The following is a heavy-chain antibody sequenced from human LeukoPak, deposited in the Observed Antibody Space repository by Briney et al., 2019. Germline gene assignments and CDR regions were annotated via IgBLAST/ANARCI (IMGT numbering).Heavy chain of an antibody. CDR2: IHYSARI. J-gene: IGHJ5*02. V-gene: IGHV4-38-2*02. CDR3: TREVRSAWASFDP. CDR1: GYSISSGYY. Sequence: LSETLSLTCTVSGYSISSGYYWGWIRQPPGKGLEWIGSIHYSARIYYNPSLKSRLTISPDTSKNQFSLKLTSVTAADTAVYYCTREVRSAWASFDPWGQGTLVIVSS. D-gene: IGHD1-26*01.